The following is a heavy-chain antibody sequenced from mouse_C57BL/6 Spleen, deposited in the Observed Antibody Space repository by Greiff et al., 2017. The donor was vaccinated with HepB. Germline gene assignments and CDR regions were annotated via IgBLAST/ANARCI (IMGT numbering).Heavy chain of an antibody. Sequence: QVQLKQPGAELVKPGASVKLSCKASGYTFTSYWMHWVKQRPGQGLEWIGMIHPNSGSTNYNEKFKSKATLTVDKSSSTAYMQLSSLTSEDSAVYYCARYGSSYGDAMDYWGQGTSVTVSS. J-gene: IGHJ4*01. CDR1: GYTFTSYW. CDR3: ARYGSSYGDAMDY. V-gene: IGHV1-64*01. CDR2: IHPNSGST. D-gene: IGHD1-1*01.